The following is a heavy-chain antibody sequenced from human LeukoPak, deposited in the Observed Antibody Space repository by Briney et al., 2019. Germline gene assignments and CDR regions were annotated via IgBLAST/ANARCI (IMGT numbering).Heavy chain of an antibody. CDR1: GGSITSGSCY. V-gene: IGHV4-61*01. CDR3: ARGEDYGGFDY. D-gene: IGHD4-23*01. J-gene: IGHJ4*02. Sequence: PSQTLSLTCTVSGGSITSGSCYWSWIRQPPGKGLEWIGYIYYSGSTNYNPSLKSRVTISVDTSKNQFSLKLSSVTAADTAVYYCARGEDYGGFDYWGQGTLVTVSS. CDR2: IYYSGST.